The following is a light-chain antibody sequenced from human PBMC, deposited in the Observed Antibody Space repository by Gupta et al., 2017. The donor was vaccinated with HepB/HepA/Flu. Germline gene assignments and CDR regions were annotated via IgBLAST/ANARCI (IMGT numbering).Light chain of an antibody. Sequence: QPVPTQPPPPSGPPGQRVTIPCSGSSSTIGSNPVNWYQQLPVTSPKVLFYRSDQRPSGVPECFSVCMSGTSGSLLISGLLSDEDADSYCALSDASLIGRVFCGGTKLTVL. CDR2: RSD. J-gene: IGLJ2*01. CDR1: SSTIGSNP. V-gene: IGLV1-44*01. CDR3: ALSDASLIGRV.